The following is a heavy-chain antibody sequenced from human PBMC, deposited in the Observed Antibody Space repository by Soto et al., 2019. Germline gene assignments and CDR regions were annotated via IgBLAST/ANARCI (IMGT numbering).Heavy chain of an antibody. D-gene: IGHD3-16*02. J-gene: IGHJ4*02. CDR3: AKDISRMITFGGVIVSPLDY. CDR1: GFTFSSYA. CDR2: ISGSGCST. V-gene: IGHV3-23*01. Sequence: EVQLLESGGGLGQPGGSLRLSCAASGFTFSSYAMSWVRQAPGKGLEWVSAISGSGCSTYYADSVKGRFTISRDNSKNTLYLQMNSLRAEDTALYYCAKDISRMITFGGVIVSPLDYWGQGTLVTVSS.